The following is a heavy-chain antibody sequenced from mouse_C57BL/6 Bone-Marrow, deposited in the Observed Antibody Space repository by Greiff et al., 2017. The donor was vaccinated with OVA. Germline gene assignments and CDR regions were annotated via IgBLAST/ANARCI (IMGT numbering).Heavy chain of an antibody. CDR1: GFSLTSYG. D-gene: IGHD3-2*02. CDR3: ARHSTAQAFFDY. Sequence: VKVEESGPGLVAPSQSLSITCTVSGFSLTSYGVHWVRQPPGKGLEWLVVIWSDGSTTYNSALKSRLSISKDNSKSQVILKMNSLQTDDTAMYYCARHSTAQAFFDYWGQGTTLTVSS. CDR2: IWSDGST. V-gene: IGHV2-6-1*01. J-gene: IGHJ2*01.